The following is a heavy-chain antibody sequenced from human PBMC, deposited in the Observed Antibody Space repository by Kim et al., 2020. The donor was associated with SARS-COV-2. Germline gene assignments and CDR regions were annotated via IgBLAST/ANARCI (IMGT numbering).Heavy chain of an antibody. CDR1: GYSFTSYW. J-gene: IGHJ3*02. CDR2: IYPGDSDT. CDR3: ARLGRGGPKNWNDGAFDI. Sequence: GESLKISCKGSGYSFTSYWIGWVRQMPGKGLEWMGIIYPGDSDTRYSPSFQGQVTISADKSISTAYLQWSSLKASDTAMYYCARLGRGGPKNWNDGAFDIWGQGTMVTVSS. V-gene: IGHV5-51*01. D-gene: IGHD1-1*01.